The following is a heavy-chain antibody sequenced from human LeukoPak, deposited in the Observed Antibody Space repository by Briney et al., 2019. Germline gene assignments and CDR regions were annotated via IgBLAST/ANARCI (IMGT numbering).Heavy chain of an antibody. D-gene: IGHD3-10*01. J-gene: IGHJ6*03. V-gene: IGHV3-64*01. CDR1: GFTFSSYA. Sequence: GGSLRLSCAASGFTFSSYAMHWVRQAPGKGLEYVSAISSNGGSTYYANSVKGRFTISRDNSKNTLYLQVGSLRAEDMAVYYCARVGYYYGSRPGVGYMDVWGKGTTVTVSS. CDR2: ISSNGGST. CDR3: ARVGYYYGSRPGVGYMDV.